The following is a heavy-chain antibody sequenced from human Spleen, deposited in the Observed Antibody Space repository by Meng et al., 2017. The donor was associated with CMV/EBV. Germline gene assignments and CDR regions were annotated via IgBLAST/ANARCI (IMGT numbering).Heavy chain of an antibody. CDR2: IYYSGST. CDR3: ARGYCSGGSCVDY. Sequence: SETLSLTCTVSGGSISSSSYYWGWIRQPPGKGLEWIGSIYYSGSTYYNPSLKSRVTISVDTSKNQFSLKLSSVTAADTAVDYCARGYCSGGSCVDYWGQGTLVTVSS. D-gene: IGHD2-15*01. CDR1: GGSISSSSYY. V-gene: IGHV4-39*07. J-gene: IGHJ4*02.